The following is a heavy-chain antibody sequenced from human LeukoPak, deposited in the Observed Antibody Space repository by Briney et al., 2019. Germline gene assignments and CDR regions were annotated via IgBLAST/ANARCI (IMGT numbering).Heavy chain of an antibody. V-gene: IGHV4-59*08. CDR1: GGSISSSF. Sequence: PSETLSLTCTVSGGSISSSFWSWLRQPPGKGLECIGYIHYSGSTNVNPSLKSRVTISIDTSKNQFSLKLSSVTAADTAVYYCATTSRGHGENVHFEYWGQGTLVSVSS. CDR2: IHYSGST. J-gene: IGHJ4*02. CDR3: ATTSRGHGENVHFEY. D-gene: IGHD4-17*01.